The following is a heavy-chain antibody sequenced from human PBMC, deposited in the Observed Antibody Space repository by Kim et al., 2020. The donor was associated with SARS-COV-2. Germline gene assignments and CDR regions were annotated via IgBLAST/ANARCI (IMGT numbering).Heavy chain of an antibody. D-gene: IGHD3-22*01. CDR2: IYYSGST. V-gene: IGHV4-39*07. J-gene: IGHJ4*02. CDR3: ARDPVDSSGYYDY. Sequence: SETLSLTCTVSGGSISSSSYYWGWIRQPPGKGLEWIGSIYYSGSTYYNPSLKSRVTISVDTSKNQFSLKLSSVTAADTAVYYCARDPVDSSGYYDYWGQGTLVTVSS. CDR1: GGSISSSSYY.